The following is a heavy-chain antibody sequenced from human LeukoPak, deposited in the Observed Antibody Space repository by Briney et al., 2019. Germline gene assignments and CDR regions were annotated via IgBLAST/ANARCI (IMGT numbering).Heavy chain of an antibody. CDR2: INPNSGGT. V-gene: IGHV1-2*02. CDR1: GYTFTGYY. D-gene: IGHD6-6*01. J-gene: IGHJ5*02. Sequence: ASVKVSCKASGYTFTGYYMHWVRQAPGQGLEWMGWINPNSGGTNYAQKVQGRVTMTRDTSISTASMALSRPRSDDTAVYSCARSRTVAARPPAGFDPWGQGTLVTVSS. CDR3: ARSRTVAARPPAGFDP.